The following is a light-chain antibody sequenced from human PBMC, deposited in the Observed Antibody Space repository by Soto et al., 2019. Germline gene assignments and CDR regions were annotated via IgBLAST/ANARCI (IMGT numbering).Light chain of an antibody. CDR1: QSVLSSSNNKNF. CDR3: IPYT. Sequence: DIVMTQSPDSLAVSLGERATINCKSSQSVLSSSNNKNFLAWYQQKPGQSPKLLIYWASTRESGVPDRFSGSGSGTDFTLTISSLQAEDVAVYYRIPYTFGQGTKLEIK. V-gene: IGKV4-1*01. CDR2: WAS. J-gene: IGKJ2*01.